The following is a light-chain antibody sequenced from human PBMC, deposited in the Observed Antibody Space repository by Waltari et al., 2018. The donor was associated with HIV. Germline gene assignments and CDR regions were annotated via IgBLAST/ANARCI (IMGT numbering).Light chain of an antibody. J-gene: IGLJ2*01. CDR1: RSTVGGYTF. Sequence: QPALTQPASVSGSPGETITISCTGTRSTVGGYTFVTWYQQHPGKAPKLLIRDVTKRLPGISDRFTASKSGNTAYLTISGLQSEDEADYYCCSYATGTFVVFGGGTRLTVL. CDR3: CSYATGTFVV. V-gene: IGLV2-23*02. CDR2: DVT.